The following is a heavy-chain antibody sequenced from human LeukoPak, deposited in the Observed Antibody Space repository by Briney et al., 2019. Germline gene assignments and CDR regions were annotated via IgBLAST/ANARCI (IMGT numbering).Heavy chain of an antibody. D-gene: IGHD6-13*01. V-gene: IGHV3-20*04. J-gene: IGHJ3*02. CDR1: GFSFDDYG. Sequence: PGGSLRLSCAASGFSFDDYGMTWVRQAPGKGLEWVSVINWNGANTGYADSVKGRFTISRDNAKNSLHLQMNSLRAEDTAFYYCARALYASSSWHTFDIWGQGIMVTVSS. CDR2: INWNGANT. CDR3: ARALYASSSWHTFDI.